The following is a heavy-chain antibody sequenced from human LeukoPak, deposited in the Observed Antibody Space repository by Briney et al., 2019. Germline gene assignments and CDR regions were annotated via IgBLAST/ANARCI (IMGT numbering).Heavy chain of an antibody. V-gene: IGHV3-7*03. CDR2: INQDGRGE. Sequence: GGALRLSCAASGVTFSSYWMSWGREAPGKGLGGGANINQDGRGEYHVDSVKGRVTISRDNATNSLFLQMNSLRAEDTAIYYCARAGPYQLPPRPVDYWGQGTLVTVSS. D-gene: IGHD2-2*01. CDR3: ARAGPYQLPPRPVDY. CDR1: GVTFSSYW. J-gene: IGHJ4*02.